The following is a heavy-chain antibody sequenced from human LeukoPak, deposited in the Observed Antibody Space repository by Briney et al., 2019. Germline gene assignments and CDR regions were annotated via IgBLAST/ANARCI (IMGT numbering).Heavy chain of an antibody. CDR2: ISGSGGGT. CDR1: GFTFSSYG. D-gene: IGHD5-18*01. J-gene: IGHJ6*02. V-gene: IGHV3-23*01. CDR3: ARDSRSNRSGYSFAWMGFQDYYYYGMDV. Sequence: GGSLRLSCAASGFTFSSYGMSWVRQAPGKGLEWVSAISGSGGGTYYADSVKGRFTISRDNSKNTLYLQMNSLRAEDTAVYYCARDSRSNRSGYSFAWMGFQDYYYYGMDVWGQGTTVTVSS.